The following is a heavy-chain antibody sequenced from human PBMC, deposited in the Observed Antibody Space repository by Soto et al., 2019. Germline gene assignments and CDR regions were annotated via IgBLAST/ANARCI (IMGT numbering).Heavy chain of an antibody. CDR1: GFTFSNAW. CDR3: TTSIVATIFLFDY. D-gene: IGHD5-12*01. CDR2: IKSKTDGGTT. Sequence: GGSLRLSCAASGFTFSNAWMSWVRQAPGKGLEWVVRIKSKTDGGTTDYAAPVKGRFTISRDDSKNTLYLQMNSLKTEDTAVYYFTTSIVATIFLFDYWGQGTLVTVSS. J-gene: IGHJ4*02. V-gene: IGHV3-15*01.